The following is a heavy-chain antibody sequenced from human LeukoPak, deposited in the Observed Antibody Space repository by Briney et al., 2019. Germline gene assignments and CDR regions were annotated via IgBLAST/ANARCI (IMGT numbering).Heavy chain of an antibody. CDR3: ATLYGDYVTSDY. D-gene: IGHD4-17*01. Sequence: GASVKVSCKAFGYRFTVYYMHWVRQAPGKGLEWMGWINPNSGGKHYAQKFLGRATMTRETSIGPAYMELSRLTSDDTALYYCATLYGDYVTSDYWGQGTLVTVSS. CDR1: GYRFTVYY. CDR2: INPNSGGK. J-gene: IGHJ4*02. V-gene: IGHV1-2*02.